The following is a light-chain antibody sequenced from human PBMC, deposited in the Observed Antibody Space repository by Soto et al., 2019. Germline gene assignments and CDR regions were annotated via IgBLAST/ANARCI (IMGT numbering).Light chain of an antibody. Sequence: DIQITQSPSTLSASVGDRVTITCRATQSVSRWLAWYQQKPGRAPKLLIYDASTLESGVPSRFIGGGSGTQFTLTISSLQPEDFATYYCQQYNLYLSYTFGQGTKLQIK. CDR3: QQYNLYLSYT. J-gene: IGKJ2*01. CDR2: DAS. V-gene: IGKV1-5*01. CDR1: QSVSRW.